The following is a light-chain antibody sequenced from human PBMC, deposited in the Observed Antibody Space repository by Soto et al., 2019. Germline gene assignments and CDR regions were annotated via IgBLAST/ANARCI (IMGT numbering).Light chain of an antibody. V-gene: IGKV3-20*01. CDR2: GAS. Sequence: EIVLTQSPGTLSLSPGERATLSCRASQSVSSSYLAWYQQQPGQAPRLLIYGASSRATGIPDRFSGSGSGTDFXXXXSRXXPEDFAVYYCQQYGSSPLFTFGPGTKVDIK. J-gene: IGKJ3*01. CDR3: QQYGSSPLFT. CDR1: QSVSSSY.